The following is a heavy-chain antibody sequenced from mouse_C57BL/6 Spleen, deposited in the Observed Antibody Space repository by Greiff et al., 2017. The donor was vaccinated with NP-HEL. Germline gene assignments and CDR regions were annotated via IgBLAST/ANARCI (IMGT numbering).Heavy chain of an antibody. J-gene: IGHJ2*01. CDR2: IHPRSGNT. D-gene: IGHD1-1*01. Sequence: QVQLQQSGAELVRPGASVKLSCKASGYTFTSYGISWVKQRPGQGLEWIGVIHPRSGNTYYNEKFKGKATLTSDKSSSTAYMELRSLTSEDSAVYFCARGSSLFDYWGQGTTLTVSS. CDR1: GYTFTSYG. V-gene: IGHV1-81*01. CDR3: ARGSSLFDY.